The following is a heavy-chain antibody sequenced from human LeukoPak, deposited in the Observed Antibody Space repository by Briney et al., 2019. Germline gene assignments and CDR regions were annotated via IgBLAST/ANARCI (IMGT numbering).Heavy chain of an antibody. V-gene: IGHV4-38-2*02. J-gene: IGHJ4*02. CDR1: GYSISSGYY. CDR2: ISSSGST. CDR3: ARVYSSSWPYYFDY. D-gene: IGHD6-13*01. Sequence: PSETLSLTCTVSGYSISSGYYWGWFRQPAGKGLEWIGRISSSGSTNYNPSLKSRVTISVDTSKNQFSLKLSSVTAADTAVYYCARVYSSSWPYYFDYWGQGTLVTVSS.